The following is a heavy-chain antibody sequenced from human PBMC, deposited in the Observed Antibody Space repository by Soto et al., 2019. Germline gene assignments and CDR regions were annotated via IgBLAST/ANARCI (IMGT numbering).Heavy chain of an antibody. D-gene: IGHD2-21*02. V-gene: IGHV1-3*01. Sequence: ASVKVSCKASGYTFTSYAIHWVRPAPGQGLEWMGWIHAGNGNTKYSQNFQGRVTITRDTSASIAYMEVSSLRLEDTAAYYCARLETGRVVTRPNGFDPWGQGTLVTVSS. J-gene: IGHJ5*02. CDR2: IHAGNGNT. CDR1: GYTFTSYA. CDR3: ARLETGRVVTRPNGFDP.